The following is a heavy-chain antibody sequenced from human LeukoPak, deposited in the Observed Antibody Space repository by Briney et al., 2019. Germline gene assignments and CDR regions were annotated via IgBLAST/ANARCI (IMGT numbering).Heavy chain of an antibody. V-gene: IGHV3-30-3*01. J-gene: IGHJ4*02. Sequence: GGSLRLSCTASGFTFSSYAMHWVRQAPGKGLEWVAVISYDGSNKYYADSVKGRFTISRDNSKNTLYLQMNSLRAEDTAVYYCAREHNWGGYFDYWGQGTLVTVSS. CDR3: AREHNWGGYFDY. CDR1: GFTFSSYA. CDR2: ISYDGSNK. D-gene: IGHD1-1*01.